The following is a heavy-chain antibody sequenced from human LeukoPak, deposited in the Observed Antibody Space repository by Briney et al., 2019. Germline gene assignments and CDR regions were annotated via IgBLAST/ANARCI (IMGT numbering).Heavy chain of an antibody. V-gene: IGHV3-23*01. CDR1: GFTFSRNV. J-gene: IGHJ4*02. D-gene: IGHD2-2*01. Sequence: PGGSLRLSCAASGFTFSRNVLSWVRQAPGKGLERVSSLGGSGGDTYYADSVKGRFTISRDNAKNTVYLQMNSLRAEDTAVYYCAKDPYGTRYFDYWGQGTLVTVSS. CDR2: LGGSGGDT. CDR3: AKDPYGTRYFDY.